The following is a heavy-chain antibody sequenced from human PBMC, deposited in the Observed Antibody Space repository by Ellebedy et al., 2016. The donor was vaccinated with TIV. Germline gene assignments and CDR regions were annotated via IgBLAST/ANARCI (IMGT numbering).Heavy chain of an antibody. V-gene: IGHV2-5*08. Sequence: SGPTLVKPTQTLTLTCAFSGFSLSRNGMSVSWIRQPPGKALEWLALIYWDDDKRYSPSLKSRLTITKDTSKNQVVLTMTNMDPVDTATYYCAHEYEWLVDYWGQGTLVTVSS. CDR3: AHEYEWLVDY. J-gene: IGHJ4*02. CDR1: GFSLSRNGMS. CDR2: IYWDDDK. D-gene: IGHD6-19*01.